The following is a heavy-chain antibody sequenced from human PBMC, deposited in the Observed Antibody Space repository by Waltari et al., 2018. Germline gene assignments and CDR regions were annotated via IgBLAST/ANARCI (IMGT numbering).Heavy chain of an antibody. Sequence: EVQLVQSGAEVKEPGESLKISCQASGYSITKYWIGWVRQMPGKGLEYMGVIYLGDSDTRYSPSFQGQVTISADKSIGTAYLQWSSLKASDTAIYYCAKGRDCSGNFCTNWFDPWGQGTLVTVSS. CDR2: IYLGDSDT. CDR1: GYSITKYW. CDR3: AKGRDCSGNFCTNWFDP. D-gene: IGHD2-15*01. J-gene: IGHJ5*02. V-gene: IGHV5-51*01.